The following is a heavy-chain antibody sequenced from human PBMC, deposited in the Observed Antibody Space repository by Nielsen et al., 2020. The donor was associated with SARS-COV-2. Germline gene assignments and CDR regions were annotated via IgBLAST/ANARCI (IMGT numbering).Heavy chain of an antibody. CDR3: ATEVNQGGMDV. CDR1: GYTATDYF. CDR2: ISPNRGAT. V-gene: IGHV1-2*06. Sequence: ASVKVSCKASGYTATDYFVHWVRQAPGQGLEWMGRISPNRGATNYAQTFQGRVIMTRDTSTATAHIELSRVTSDDTAVYYCATEVNQGGMDVWGQGTTVSVSS. D-gene: IGHD1-14*01. J-gene: IGHJ6*02.